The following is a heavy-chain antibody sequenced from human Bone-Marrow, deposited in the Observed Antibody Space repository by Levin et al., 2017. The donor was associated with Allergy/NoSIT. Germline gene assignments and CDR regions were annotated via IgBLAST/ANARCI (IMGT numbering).Heavy chain of an antibody. V-gene: IGHV1-69*06. CDR2: LTPIFGKA. D-gene: IGHD3-22*01. J-gene: IGHJ5*02. CDR1: GGTISSFT. CDR3: ATDRVGDYYHSSGYLVVLLYH. Sequence: KISCKASGGTISSFTINWVRQAPGQGLEWMGGLTPIFGKATYSQKFQGRVTITADKSTSTTYMELNSLTSEDTAVYYCATDRVGDYYHSSGYLVVLLYHWGQGTLVTVSS.